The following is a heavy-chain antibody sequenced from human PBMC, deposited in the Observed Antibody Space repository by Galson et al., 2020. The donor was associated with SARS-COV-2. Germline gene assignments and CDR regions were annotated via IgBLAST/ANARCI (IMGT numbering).Heavy chain of an antibody. CDR2: ISGSGARA. CDR1: GFTFSSYA. V-gene: IGHV3-23*01. CDR3: AKEVVATLSPDYYYYYAMDV. Sequence: ESLKISCAASGFTFSSYAMNWVRQAPGKGLEWVSAISGSGARAYYADSVKGRFTTNRDNSQNTVYLHMNRLRADDTAVYYCAKEVVATLSPDYYYYYAMDVWGQGTTVTVSP. J-gene: IGHJ6*01. D-gene: IGHD5-12*01.